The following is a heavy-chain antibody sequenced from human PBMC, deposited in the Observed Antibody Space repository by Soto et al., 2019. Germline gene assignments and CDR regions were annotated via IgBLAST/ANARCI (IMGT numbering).Heavy chain of an antibody. CDR1: GFIFTSYS. CDR2: ISSSSDFI. Sequence: PGGSLRLSCAASGFIFTSYSMVWVRQAPGKGLEWVSSISSSSDFIYYADSVKGRFTISRDNAQNSLYLQMDSLTSEDTAVYYCTTDLGPWGREMATPGSWFDPWGQGTLVTVSS. D-gene: IGHD5-12*01. J-gene: IGHJ5*02. V-gene: IGHV3-21*04. CDR3: TTDLGPWGREMATPGSWFDP.